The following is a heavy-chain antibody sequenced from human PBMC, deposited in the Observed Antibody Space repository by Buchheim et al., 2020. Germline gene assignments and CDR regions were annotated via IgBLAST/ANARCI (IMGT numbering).Heavy chain of an antibody. CDR2: ISAYNGNT. CDR1: GYTFTSYG. Sequence: QVQLVQSGAEVKKPGASVKVSCKASGYTFTSYGISWVRQAPGQGLEWMGWISAYNGNTNYAQKLQGRVTMTPDTSTSPAYMELRSLTSDDTAVYYCARIYCISTSCYRQYYYYGMDVWGQGTT. D-gene: IGHD2-2*01. J-gene: IGHJ6*02. CDR3: ARIYCISTSCYRQYYYYGMDV. V-gene: IGHV1-18*04.